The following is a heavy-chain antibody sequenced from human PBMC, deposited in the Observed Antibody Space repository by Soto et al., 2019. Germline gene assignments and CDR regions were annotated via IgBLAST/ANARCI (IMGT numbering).Heavy chain of an antibody. Sequence: GGSLRLSCAASGFTFSSYAMSWVRQAPGKGLERVSAISGSGGSTYYADSVKGRFTISRDNSKNTLYLQMNSLRAEDTAVYYCAKDFDTVAPSIDAFDIWGQGTMVSVSS. D-gene: IGHD3-9*01. CDR2: ISGSGGST. CDR1: GFTFSSYA. V-gene: IGHV3-23*01. CDR3: AKDFDTVAPSIDAFDI. J-gene: IGHJ3*02.